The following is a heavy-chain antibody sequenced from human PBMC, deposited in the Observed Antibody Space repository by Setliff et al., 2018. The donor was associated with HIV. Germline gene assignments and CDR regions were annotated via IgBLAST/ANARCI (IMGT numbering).Heavy chain of an antibody. CDR2: IYYHGST. V-gene: IGHV4-39*01. Sequence: SETLSLTCTVSGGSISSTNYFWGWIRQPPGKGPEWIGTIYYHGSTYYNPSLKSRVTIDTSKNQFSLQLTSVTAADTAVYSCARATPFVVVPAAPIYYYYMDVWGKGTTVTVSS. D-gene: IGHD2-2*01. CDR1: GGSISSTNYF. CDR3: ARATPFVVVPAAPIYYYYMDV. J-gene: IGHJ6*03.